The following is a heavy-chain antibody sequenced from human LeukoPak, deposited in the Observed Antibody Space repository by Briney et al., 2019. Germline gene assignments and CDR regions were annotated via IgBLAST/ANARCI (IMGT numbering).Heavy chain of an antibody. J-gene: IGHJ4*02. Sequence: GGSLRLSCAASGFTFNNYALTWVRQTPGKGLECVSAISGDGVSPYYADSVRGRFTISRDNSKNTLYLQMNSLRAEDTAVYYCAKQVEYYYDSSGYQLDYWGQGTLVTVSS. CDR3: AKQVEYYYDSSGYQLDY. V-gene: IGHV3-23*01. CDR2: ISGDGVSP. D-gene: IGHD3-22*01. CDR1: GFTFNNYA.